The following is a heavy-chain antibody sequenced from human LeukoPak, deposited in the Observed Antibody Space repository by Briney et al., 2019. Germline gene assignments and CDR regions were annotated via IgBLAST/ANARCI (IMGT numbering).Heavy chain of an antibody. D-gene: IGHD3-10*01. CDR3: ARSRRVGNGEYPDY. CDR2: INPNTGDT. V-gene: IGHV1-2*02. CDR1: GYTFTGYY. J-gene: IGHJ4*02. Sequence: ASVKVSCKASGYTFTGYYMHWVRKTPGQGLEWMRWINPNTGDTNYGRKFQGRVTMTRDTSINTAYMELRSLRSDDTAVYYCARSRRVGNGEYPDYWGQGTLVTVSS.